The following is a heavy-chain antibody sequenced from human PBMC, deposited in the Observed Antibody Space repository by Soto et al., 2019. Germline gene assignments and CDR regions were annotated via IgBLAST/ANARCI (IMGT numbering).Heavy chain of an antibody. D-gene: IGHD4-4*01. J-gene: IGHJ5*02. Sequence: QLQLQESGPGLVKPAETLSLTCTVSGGSISSRSYYWGWIRQSPGQGLEWIGSTSYSGKTYYNPSPKGRVTISVDTSRTHFSLKVTSVTAADTGFYYCARLAMTSVTNTWFEPWGQGTQVTVSS. CDR3: ARLAMTSVTNTWFEP. CDR1: GGSISSRSYY. V-gene: IGHV4-39*02. CDR2: TSYSGKT.